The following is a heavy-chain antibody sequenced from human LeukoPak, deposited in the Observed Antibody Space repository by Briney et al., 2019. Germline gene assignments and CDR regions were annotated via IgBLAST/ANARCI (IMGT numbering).Heavy chain of an antibody. J-gene: IGHJ4*02. CDR1: GFTFSSYW. CDR3: ARDPAYGDYVYDY. V-gene: IGHV3-74*01. CDR2: INSDGSST. Sequence: GVSLRLSCAASGFTFSSYWMHWVRQAPGKGLVWVSRINSDGSSTSYADSVKGRFTISRDNAKNTLYLQMNSLRAEDTAVYYCARDPAYGDYVYDYWGQGTLVTVSS. D-gene: IGHD4-17*01.